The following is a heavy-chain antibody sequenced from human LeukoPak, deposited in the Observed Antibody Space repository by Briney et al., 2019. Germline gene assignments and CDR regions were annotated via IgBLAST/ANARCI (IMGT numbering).Heavy chain of an antibody. CDR2: INPSSGGT. Sequence: ASVKVSCKASGGTFSSYAISWVRQAPGQGFEWMGWINPSSGGTEYAQKFQGRVTMTGDTSISTAYMELSRLRSDDTAVYYCARDRGSSWYVDYWGQGTLVTVSS. D-gene: IGHD6-13*01. J-gene: IGHJ4*02. CDR3: ARDRGSSWYVDY. V-gene: IGHV1-2*02. CDR1: GGTFSSYA.